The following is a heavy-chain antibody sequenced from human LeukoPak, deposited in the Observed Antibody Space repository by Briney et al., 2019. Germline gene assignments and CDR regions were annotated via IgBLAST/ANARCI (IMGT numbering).Heavy chain of an antibody. D-gene: IGHD3-10*01. V-gene: IGHV1-18*01. J-gene: IGHJ5*02. Sequence: ASVKVSCKASGYTFTSYGISWVRQAPGQGLEWMGWISAYNGNTNYAQKLQGRVTMTTDTSTSTAYMELRSLRSDDTAVYYCAAWPIWYYGSGSYTPNWFDPWGQGTLVTVSS. CDR1: GYTFTSYG. CDR2: ISAYNGNT. CDR3: AAWPIWYYGSGSYTPNWFDP.